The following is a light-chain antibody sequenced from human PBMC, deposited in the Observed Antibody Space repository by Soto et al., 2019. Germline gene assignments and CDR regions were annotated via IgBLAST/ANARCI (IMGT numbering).Light chain of an antibody. Sequence: QAVVTQPPSVSGAPGQRVTISCTGSSSNIGAGYDVHWYRHLPGSAPKLLIYGNINRPSGVPDRFSGSKSGTSASLAITGFQAEDEADYYCQSYDSSLSVVFGGGTKLTVL. J-gene: IGLJ2*01. CDR2: GNI. CDR3: QSYDSSLSVV. V-gene: IGLV1-40*01. CDR1: SSNIGAGYD.